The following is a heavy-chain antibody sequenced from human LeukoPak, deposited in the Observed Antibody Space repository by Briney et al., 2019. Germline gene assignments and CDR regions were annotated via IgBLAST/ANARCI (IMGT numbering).Heavy chain of an antibody. J-gene: IGHJ3*02. CDR3: ARTRSRLVVGAFDI. CDR2: IYYSGST. CDR1: GGSISSGDYY. Sequence: SETLSLTCTVSGGSISSGDYYWSWIRQPPGKGLEWIGYIYYSGSTNYNPSLKSRVTISVDTSKNQFSLKLSSVTAADTAVYYCARTRSRLVVGAFDIWGQGTMVTVSS. V-gene: IGHV4-61*08. D-gene: IGHD6-6*01.